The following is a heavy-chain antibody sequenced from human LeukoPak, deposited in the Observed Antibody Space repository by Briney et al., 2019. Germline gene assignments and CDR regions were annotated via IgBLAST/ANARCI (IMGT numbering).Heavy chain of an antibody. Sequence: SETLSLTCTVSGGSISSGDYYWSWIRQPPGKGLEWIGYINYSGNTFHYNPSLKNRVTISVDTSKNRFSLRLSSVTAADTAVYYRASTNCSSASCYGANWFDPWGQGTLVTVSS. CDR2: INYSGNT. CDR1: GGSISSGDYY. J-gene: IGHJ5*02. V-gene: IGHV4-30-4*08. D-gene: IGHD2-2*01. CDR3: ASTNCSSASCYGANWFDP.